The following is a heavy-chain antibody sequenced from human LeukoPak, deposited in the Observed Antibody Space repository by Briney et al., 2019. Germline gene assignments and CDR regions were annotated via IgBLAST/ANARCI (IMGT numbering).Heavy chain of an antibody. CDR1: GGSISSGGYY. CDR3: ARQLSSGWYFFDY. J-gene: IGHJ4*02. Sequence: SETLSLTCTVSGGSISSGGYYWSWVRQHPGKGLEWIGYIYYSGSTNYNPSLKSRVTISVDTSKNQFSLKLSSVTAADTAVYYCARQLSSGWYFFDYWGQGTLVTVSS. V-gene: IGHV4-61*08. CDR2: IYYSGST. D-gene: IGHD6-19*01.